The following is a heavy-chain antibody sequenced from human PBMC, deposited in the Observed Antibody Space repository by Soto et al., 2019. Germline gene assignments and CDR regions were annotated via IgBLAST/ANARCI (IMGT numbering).Heavy chain of an antibody. J-gene: IGHJ4*02. CDR1: GFTFTSSA. CDR2: IVVGSSNT. D-gene: IGHD3-22*01. V-gene: IGHV1-58*01. CDR3: AATHDSSGTAHHY. Sequence: ASVKVSCKASGFTFTSSAVQWVRQARGQRLEWIGWIVVGSSNTNYAQKFQERVTITRDMSTSTAYMELSSLRSEDTAVYYCAATHDSSGTAHHYWGQGTLVTVSS.